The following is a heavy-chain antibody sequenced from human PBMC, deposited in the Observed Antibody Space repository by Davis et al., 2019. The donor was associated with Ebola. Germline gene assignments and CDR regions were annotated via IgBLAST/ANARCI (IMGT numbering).Heavy chain of an antibody. CDR1: GFTFSSYG. D-gene: IGHD1-1*01. CDR3: ATIDSNGDY. V-gene: IGHV3-30*03. CDR2: ISYDGSNK. J-gene: IGHJ4*02. Sequence: GESLKISCAASGFTFSSYGMHWVRQAPGKGLEWVAVISYDGSNKYYADSVKGRFTISRDNAKNSLYLQMNSLRVEDTALYYCATIDSNGDYWGQGTLVTVSS.